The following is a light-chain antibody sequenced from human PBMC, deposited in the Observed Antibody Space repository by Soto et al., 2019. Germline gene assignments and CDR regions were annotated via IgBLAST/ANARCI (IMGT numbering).Light chain of an antibody. V-gene: IGKV3-20*01. CDR3: QHYGRSPIN. CDR2: GAS. Sequence: IVLTQSAGTLSLSPGERATVSCRASQSVNSRLAWYQHKPGQAPRLLISGASSRATGIPDRFSGSGSATDFTLTISRLEPEDFALYYCQHYGRSPINFGQGTRLEIK. J-gene: IGKJ5*01. CDR1: QSVNSR.